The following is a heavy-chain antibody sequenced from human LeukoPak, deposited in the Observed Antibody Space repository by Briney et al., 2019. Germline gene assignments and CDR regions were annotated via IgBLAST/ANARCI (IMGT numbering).Heavy chain of an antibody. V-gene: IGHV5-51*01. CDR1: GSSFTSYW. Sequence: GASLKISCKGSGSSFTSYWIGWVRQMPGKGLEWMGIIYPGDSDTRYSPSFQGQVTISADKSISTAYLQWSSLRASDTAMYYCAKRWRQDAFDIWGQGTMVTVSS. J-gene: IGHJ3*02. CDR3: AKRWRQDAFDI. CDR2: IYPGDSDT. D-gene: IGHD2-15*01.